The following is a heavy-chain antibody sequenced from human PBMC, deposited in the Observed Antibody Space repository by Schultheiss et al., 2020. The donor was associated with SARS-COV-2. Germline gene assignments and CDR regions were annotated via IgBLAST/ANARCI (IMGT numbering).Heavy chain of an antibody. D-gene: IGHD3-22*01. CDR1: GFTFSSYG. CDR2: ISYDGSNK. V-gene: IGHV3-30*03. Sequence: GGSLRLSCAASGFTFSSYGMHWVRQAPGKGLEWVAVISYDGSNKYYADSVKGRFTISRDNSKNTLYLQMNSLRPEDTAVYYCARPVISYYYDSSGYSIWGQGTMVTVSS. CDR3: ARPVISYYYDSSGYSI. J-gene: IGHJ3*02.